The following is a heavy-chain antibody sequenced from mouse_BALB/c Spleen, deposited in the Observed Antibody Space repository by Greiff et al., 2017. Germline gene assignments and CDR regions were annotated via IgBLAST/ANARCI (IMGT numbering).Heavy chain of an antibody. CDR1: GYAFSSYW. D-gene: IGHD2-10*02. J-gene: IGHJ2*01. V-gene: IGHV1-80*01. Sequence: VQLQQSGAELVRPGSSVKISCKASGYAFSSYWMNWVKQRPGQGLEWIGQIYPGDGDTNYNGKFKGKATLTADKSSSTAYMQLSSLTSEDSAVYFCARGGYGKDYLDYWGQGTTLTVSS. CDR3: ARGGYGKDYLDY. CDR2: IYPGDGDT.